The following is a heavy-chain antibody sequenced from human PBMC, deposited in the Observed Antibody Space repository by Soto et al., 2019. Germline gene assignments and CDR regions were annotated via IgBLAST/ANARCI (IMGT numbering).Heavy chain of an antibody. V-gene: IGHV4-31*03. D-gene: IGHD4-17*01. Sequence: QVQLQESGPGLVKPSQTLSLTCTVSGGSISSGDYYWSWIRQHPGKGLEWIGYIYYSGSTYYNPSLKRXXTXSXXTSKNPFSLKLSSVTAADTAVYYCARTSGDYFFDYWGQGTLVTVSS. J-gene: IGHJ4*02. CDR3: ARTSGDYFFDY. CDR1: GGSISSGDYY. CDR2: IYYSGST.